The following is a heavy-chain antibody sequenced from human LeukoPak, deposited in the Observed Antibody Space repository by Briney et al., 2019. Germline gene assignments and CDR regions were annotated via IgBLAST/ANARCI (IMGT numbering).Heavy chain of an antibody. D-gene: IGHD6-19*01. CDR1: GGSISSGGYY. CDR2: IYYSGST. CDR3: TRGGTTVAGTFWFDP. Sequence: SETLSLTCTVSGGSISSGGYYWSWIRQHPGTGLEWIGYIYYSGSTYYNPSLKSRVTISVDTSKNQFSLKLSSVTAADTAVYYCTRGGTTVAGTFWFDPWGQGTLVTVSS. J-gene: IGHJ5*02. V-gene: IGHV4-31*03.